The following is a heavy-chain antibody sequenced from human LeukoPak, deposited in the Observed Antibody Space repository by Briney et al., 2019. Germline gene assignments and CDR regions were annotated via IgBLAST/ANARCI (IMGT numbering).Heavy chain of an antibody. CDR1: GFTFTNHW. J-gene: IGHJ6*02. CDR3: ARELAVAGTYYYYGMDV. D-gene: IGHD6-19*01. CDR2: ISWNSGSI. V-gene: IGHV3-9*01. Sequence: GGSLRLSCAASGFTFTNHWMHWVRQAPGKGLEWVSGISWNSGSIGYADSVKGRFTISRDNAKNSLYLQMNSLRAEDTALYYCARELAVAGTYYYYGMDVWGQGTTVTVSS.